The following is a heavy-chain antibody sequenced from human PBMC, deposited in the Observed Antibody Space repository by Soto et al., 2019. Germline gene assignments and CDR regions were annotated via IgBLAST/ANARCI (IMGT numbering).Heavy chain of an antibody. CDR1: GFTFSSYA. CDR2: ISYDGSNK. D-gene: IGHD6-19*01. V-gene: IGHV3-30-3*01. J-gene: IGHJ6*02. CDR3: ARIAVYYYYGMDV. Sequence: ESGGGVVQPGRSLRLSCAASGFTFSSYAMHWVRQAPGKGLEWVAVISYDGSNKYYADSVKGRFTISRDNSKNTLYLQMNSLRAEDTAVYYCARIAVYYYYGMDVWGQGTTVTVSS.